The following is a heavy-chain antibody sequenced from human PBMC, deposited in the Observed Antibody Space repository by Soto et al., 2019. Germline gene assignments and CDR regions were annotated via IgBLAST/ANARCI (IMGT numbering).Heavy chain of an antibody. D-gene: IGHD4-17*01. V-gene: IGHV1-8*01. J-gene: IGHJ6*02. CDR2: MNPNSGNT. Sequence: ASVKVSCKASGYTFTRNDINWVRQATGQGLEWMGWMNPNSGNTGYAQKFQGRVTITRKTSISTAYMELSRLRSDDTAVYYCAREPVTTSYHYYGMDVWGQGTTVTVSS. CDR1: GYTFTRND. CDR3: AREPVTTSYHYYGMDV.